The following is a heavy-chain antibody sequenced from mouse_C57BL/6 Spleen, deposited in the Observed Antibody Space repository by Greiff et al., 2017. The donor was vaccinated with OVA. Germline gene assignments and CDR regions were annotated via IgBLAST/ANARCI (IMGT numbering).Heavy chain of an antibody. J-gene: IGHJ3*01. D-gene: IGHD1-1*01. CDR2: ISDGGRYT. CDR3: ARAHYYGSSYRFAY. CDR1: GFTFSSYA. Sequence: VESGGGLVKPGGSLKLSCAASGFTFSSYAMSWVRQTPEKRLEWVATISDGGRYTYYPDNVKGRFTISRDNAKNNLYLQMSHLKSEDTAMYYCARAHYYGSSYRFAYWGQGTLVTVSA. V-gene: IGHV5-4*01.